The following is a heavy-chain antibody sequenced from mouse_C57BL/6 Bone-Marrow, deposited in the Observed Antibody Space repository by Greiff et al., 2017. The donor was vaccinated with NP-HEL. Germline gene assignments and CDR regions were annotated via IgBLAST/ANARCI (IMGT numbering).Heavy chain of an antibody. V-gene: IGHV1-59*01. CDR3: ARLGSSPPWFAY. CDR2: IDPSDSYT. Sequence: QVQLQQPGAELVRPGTSVKLSCKASGYTFTSYWMHWVKQRPGQGLEWIGVIDPSDSYTNYNQKFKGKATLTVDTSSSTAYMQLSSLTSEDSAVYYCARLGSSPPWFAYWGQGTLVTVSA. J-gene: IGHJ3*01. CDR1: GYTFTSYW. D-gene: IGHD1-1*01.